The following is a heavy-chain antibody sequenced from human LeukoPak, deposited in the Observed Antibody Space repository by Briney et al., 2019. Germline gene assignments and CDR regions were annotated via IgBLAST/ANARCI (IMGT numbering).Heavy chain of an antibody. Sequence: PGGSLRLSCAASGFTFSTYNMNWVRQAPGKGLEWVSSITSSSSYTFCADSVKGRFTISRDNAKNSLYLQMNSLRAEDTAIYYCARGKRYSSPRTPLNWFDPWGQGTLVTVSS. CDR3: ARGKRYSSPRTPLNWFDP. CDR1: GFTFSTYN. CDR2: ITSSSSYT. J-gene: IGHJ5*02. V-gene: IGHV3-21*01. D-gene: IGHD6-13*01.